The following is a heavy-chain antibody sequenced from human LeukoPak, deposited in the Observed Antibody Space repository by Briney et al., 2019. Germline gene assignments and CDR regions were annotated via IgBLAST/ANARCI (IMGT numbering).Heavy chain of an antibody. J-gene: IGHJ5*02. CDR1: GDSITSDKW. Sequence: SETLSLTCAVSGDSITSDKWWTWVRQPPGKGLEWIGEIHHSKSSNYYPSLKSRVTISVDKSKNQFSLELNSVTAADTAVYYCASLFSSGPLGGPWGQGTLSPSPQ. V-gene: IGHV4-4*02. CDR2: IHHSKSS. D-gene: IGHD3-22*01. CDR3: ASLFSSGPLGGP.